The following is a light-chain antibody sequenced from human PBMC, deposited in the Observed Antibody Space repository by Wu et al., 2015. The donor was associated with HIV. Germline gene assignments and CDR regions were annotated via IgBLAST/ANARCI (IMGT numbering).Light chain of an antibody. V-gene: IGKV1-5*03. J-gene: IGKJ1*01. Sequence: DIQMTQSPSTLSASIGDRVTITCRASQSITTSLAWYQQKAGKAPKLLIYRASKLDSGIPSRFSGSGSGTEFTLTITSLQPDDFATYYCQQYITRWTFGQGTRVEI. CDR3: QQYITRWT. CDR1: QSITTS. CDR2: RAS.